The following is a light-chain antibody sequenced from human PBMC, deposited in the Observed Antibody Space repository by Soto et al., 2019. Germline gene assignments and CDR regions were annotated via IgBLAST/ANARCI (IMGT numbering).Light chain of an antibody. CDR1: QYISTY. CDR3: QQTYSIPLS. Sequence: DIQMTQSPSALSASVGDRVSITCRASQYISTYLHWYQQKPGRAPKLLIYDAASLQGGLPTRFSGRGSGTDFTLTFTSLQPEDSATYFCQQTYSIPLSFGPGTRVDV. CDR2: DAA. J-gene: IGKJ3*01. V-gene: IGKV1-39*01.